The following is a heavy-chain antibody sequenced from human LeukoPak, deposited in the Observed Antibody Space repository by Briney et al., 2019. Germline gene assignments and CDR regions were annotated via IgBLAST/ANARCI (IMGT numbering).Heavy chain of an antibody. Sequence: SETLSLTCAVSGGSISSGGYSWSWILQPPGKGLEWIGYIYHSGSTYHNPSLKSRVTISVDRSKNQFSLKLSSVTAADTAVYYCARIDTAMVALDYWGQGTLVTVSS. J-gene: IGHJ4*02. CDR1: GGSISSGGYS. CDR3: ARIDTAMVALDY. CDR2: IYHSGST. D-gene: IGHD5-18*01. V-gene: IGHV4-30-2*01.